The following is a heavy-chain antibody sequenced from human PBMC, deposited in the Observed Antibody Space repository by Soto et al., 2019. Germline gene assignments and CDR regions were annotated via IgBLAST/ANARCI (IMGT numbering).Heavy chain of an antibody. V-gene: IGHV2-5*02. J-gene: IGHJ4*02. CDR3: AHPGATAIRAGYFAY. D-gene: IGHD2-2*02. CDR1: GFSLGTSGVG. CDR2: IYWDDDK. Sequence: QITLKESGPTLVNPTQTLTLTCTFSGFSLGTSGVGVGWIRQPPGKALEWLALIYWDDDKRYSPSLKNKLTITKDTSKNQVVLTMTNMDPVDTATYYCAHPGATAIRAGYFAYWGQGTLVTVPP.